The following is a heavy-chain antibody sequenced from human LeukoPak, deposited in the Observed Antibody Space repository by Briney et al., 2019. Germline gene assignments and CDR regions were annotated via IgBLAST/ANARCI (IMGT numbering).Heavy chain of an antibody. V-gene: IGHV3-30-3*01. Sequence: GGSLRLSCAASGFTFSSYAMHWVRQAPGKGLEWVAVILYDGSNKYYADSVKGRFTISRDNSKNTLYLEMSSLRAEDTAAYYCARPTTASTIYEYYFDYWGQGTLVTVSS. D-gene: IGHD4-11*01. J-gene: IGHJ4*02. CDR1: GFTFSSYA. CDR3: ARPTTASTIYEYYFDY. CDR2: ILYDGSNK.